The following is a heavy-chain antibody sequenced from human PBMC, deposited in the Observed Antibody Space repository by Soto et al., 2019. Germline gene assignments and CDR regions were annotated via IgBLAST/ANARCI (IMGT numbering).Heavy chain of an antibody. Sequence: EVQLVESGGGLVQPGGSLRLSCAASGFTLSDYYIDWVRQAPGKGLEWVGRSRNKASGYTTEYAASVKVRFTISRDDSRNSLYLQMNRQNTEDTATYFCAQSSSSGYLSYWGQGTLVTVSS. J-gene: IGHJ4*02. V-gene: IGHV3-72*01. CDR3: AQSSSSGYLSY. D-gene: IGHD6-6*01. CDR2: SRNKASGYTT. CDR1: GFTLSDYY.